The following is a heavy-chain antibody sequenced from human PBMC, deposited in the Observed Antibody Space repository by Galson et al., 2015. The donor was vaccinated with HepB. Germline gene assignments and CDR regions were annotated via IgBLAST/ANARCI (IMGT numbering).Heavy chain of an antibody. CDR2: VSSDGSAI. Sequence: SLRLSCAASGIPFTTSPMHWVRQAPGKGLEWVAFVSSDGSAICYADSVKGRFTISRDNSKDTLYLQMNSLGPEDTAVYYCAKEGWGRSDAFDIWGPGTMVTVSS. CDR3: AKEGWGRSDAFDI. CDR1: GIPFTTSP. V-gene: IGHV3-30*04. J-gene: IGHJ3*02. D-gene: IGHD3-16*01.